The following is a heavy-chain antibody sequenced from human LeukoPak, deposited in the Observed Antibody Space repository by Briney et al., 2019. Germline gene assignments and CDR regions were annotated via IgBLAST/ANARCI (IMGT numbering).Heavy chain of an antibody. D-gene: IGHD3-3*01. CDR2: INPNSGGT. J-gene: IGHJ4*02. V-gene: IGHV1-2*06. Sequence: ASVKVSCKASGYTFTGYYMHWVRQAPGQRLEWMGRINPNSGGTNYAQKFQGRVTMTRDTSISTAYMELSRLRSDDTAVYYCARDTEYYDFWSGYLNAAYDYWGQGTLVTVSS. CDR3: ARDTEYYDFWSGYLNAAYDY. CDR1: GYTFTGYY.